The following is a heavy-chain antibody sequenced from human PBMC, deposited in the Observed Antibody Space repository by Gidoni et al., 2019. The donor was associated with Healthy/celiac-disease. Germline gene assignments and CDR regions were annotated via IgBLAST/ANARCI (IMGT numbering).Heavy chain of an antibody. J-gene: IGHJ6*02. CDR3: ARDRGDIVVVQAIRYGIDV. CDR2: ISAYNGNT. V-gene: IGHV1-18*01. CDR1: CYTFTSYG. Sequence: YGKASCYTFTSYGISWVRQAPGQGLEWMGWISAYNGNTNYAQKLQGRVTMTTDTSTSTAYMELRSLRSDDTAVYYCARDRGDIVVVQAIRYGIDVWGQGTTVTVSS. D-gene: IGHD2-2*01.